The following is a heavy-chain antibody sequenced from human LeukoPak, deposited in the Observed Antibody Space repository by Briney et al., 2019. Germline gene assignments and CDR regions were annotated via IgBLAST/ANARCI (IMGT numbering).Heavy chain of an antibody. V-gene: IGHV3-7*01. CDR3: AREPVTTYGWFDP. CDR1: GFTFSDAW. Sequence: GGSLRLSCVASGFTFSDAWMSWVRQAPGKGLEWVANIKQDGSEKYYVDSVKGRFTISRDNAKNSLYLQMNSLRAEDTAVYYCAREPVTTYGWFDPWGQGTLVTVSS. D-gene: IGHD4-17*01. J-gene: IGHJ5*02. CDR2: IKQDGSEK.